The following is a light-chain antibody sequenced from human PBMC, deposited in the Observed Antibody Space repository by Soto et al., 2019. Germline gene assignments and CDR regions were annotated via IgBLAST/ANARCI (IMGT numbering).Light chain of an antibody. CDR3: SSYGGGNTVV. J-gene: IGLJ2*01. Sequence: QSALTQHPSASGSPGQSVTISFTGTSNDVGGYNYVSWYQQHPGKAPKLMIHEVSKRPSGVPDRFSGSKSGNTASLTVSGLLAYDEADYYCSSYGGGNTVVFGGGTKLTVL. CDR2: EVS. CDR1: SNDVGGYNY. V-gene: IGLV2-8*01.